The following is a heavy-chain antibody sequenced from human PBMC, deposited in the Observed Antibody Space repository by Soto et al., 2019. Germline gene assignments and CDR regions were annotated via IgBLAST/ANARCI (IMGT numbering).Heavy chain of an antibody. CDR2: IGTAGDT. V-gene: IGHV3-13*01. CDR3: ARAGSGGSSAYYYGMDV. Sequence: GGSLRLSCAASGFTFSSYDMHWVRQATGKGLEWVSAIGTAGDTYYPGSVKGRFTISRENAKNSLYLQMNSLRAGDTAVYYCARAGSGGSSAYYYGMDVWGPGTTVTVSS. CDR1: GFTFSSYD. D-gene: IGHD2-15*01. J-gene: IGHJ6*02.